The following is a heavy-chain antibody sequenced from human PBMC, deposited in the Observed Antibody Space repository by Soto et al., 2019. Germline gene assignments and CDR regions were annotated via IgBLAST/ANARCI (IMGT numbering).Heavy chain of an antibody. J-gene: IGHJ5*02. CDR1: SFSMYS. V-gene: IGHV3-21*01. D-gene: IGHD1-26*01. CDR2: ISSGSAFI. CDR3: TRYQGGSYDSWFDP. Sequence: EVQVVESGGGLVKPGGSLRLSCNFSFSMYSMDWVRQAPGKGLEWVASISSGSAFIKYADSVKGRFTISRDNAKNSVSLQMDSLRVEDTAMYYCTRYQGGSYDSWFDPWGRVTLVTVSS.